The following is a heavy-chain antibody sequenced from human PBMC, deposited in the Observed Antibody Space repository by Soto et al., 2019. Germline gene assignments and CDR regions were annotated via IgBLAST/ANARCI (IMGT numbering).Heavy chain of an antibody. Sequence: QVQLVQSGAEMKQPGASVKLSCKTSGYIFSDYVIHWVRQAPGQRPEWMGYIYGDNTYTKYSEKFQGRVTITSDTSATTGYMELSSLKSEDTAVYYCARDSAILPGIYFDYWGLGTLVTVFS. CDR2: IYGDNTYT. V-gene: IGHV1-3*01. D-gene: IGHD6-13*01. J-gene: IGHJ4*02. CDR1: GYIFSDYV. CDR3: ARDSAILPGIYFDY.